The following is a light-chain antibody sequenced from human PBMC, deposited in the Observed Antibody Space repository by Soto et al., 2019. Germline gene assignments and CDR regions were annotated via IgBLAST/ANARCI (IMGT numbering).Light chain of an antibody. CDR3: SSYAGSNNLV. CDR2: EVS. CDR1: SSDVGGYHY. J-gene: IGLJ2*01. V-gene: IGLV2-8*01. Sequence: QSALTQPPSAPGSPGQSVTISCTRTSSDVGGYHYVSWDQHHPGTAPNIMIDEVSKRPSGVTDRFSGSKSGNRASLTGSGLQAESEADYYCSSYAGSNNLVVGG.